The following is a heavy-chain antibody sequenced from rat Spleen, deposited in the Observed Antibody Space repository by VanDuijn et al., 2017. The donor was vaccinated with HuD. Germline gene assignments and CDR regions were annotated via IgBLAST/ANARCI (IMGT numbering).Heavy chain of an antibody. CDR2: RWGDEST. CDR3: TSPFRWFAY. V-gene: IGHV2-13*01. Sequence: QVQLKESGPGLVQPSQTLSLTCTVSGFSLSNYGLIWVRQPPGKGLEWMGVRWGDESTDYNSALKSRLSISRDASKSQVFLKMNSLQTEDTAIYFCTSPFRWFAYWGQGTLVTVSS. J-gene: IGHJ3*01. CDR1: GFSLSNYG.